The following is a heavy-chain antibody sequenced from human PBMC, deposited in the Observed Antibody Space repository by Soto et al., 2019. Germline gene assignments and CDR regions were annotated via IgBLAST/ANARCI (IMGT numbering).Heavy chain of an antibody. Sequence: PSETLSLTCTVSGDSVSSSYWSWIRRPPGKGLEWIGYIYFSGGTNYTPYLKSRLTISIDTSKNQFSLRLSSVTAADTAVYYCARVRYSHPYLGYFDYWGQGALVTVSS. V-gene: IGHV4-59*02. CDR1: GDSVSSSY. CDR3: ARVRYSHPYLGYFDY. CDR2: IYFSGGT. D-gene: IGHD5-18*01. J-gene: IGHJ4*02.